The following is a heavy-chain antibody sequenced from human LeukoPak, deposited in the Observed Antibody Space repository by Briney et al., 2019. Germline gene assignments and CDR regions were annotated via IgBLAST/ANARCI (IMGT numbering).Heavy chain of an antibody. CDR2: ISGSGGST. J-gene: IGHJ4*02. CDR1: GFTFSSYA. CDR3: AKSHYGSESYYKNSVFLY. V-gene: IGHV3-23*01. Sequence: PGGSLRLSCAASGFTFSSYAMSWVRQAPGKGLEWVSDISGSGGSTYYADSVKGRFTISTDNSNNTLYLQMNSLRADDKAVYYGAKSHYGSESYYKNSVFLYWVQGALATDSS. D-gene: IGHD3-10*01.